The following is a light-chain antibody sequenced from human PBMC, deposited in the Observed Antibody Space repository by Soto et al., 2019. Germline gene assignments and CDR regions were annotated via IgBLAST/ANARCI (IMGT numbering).Light chain of an antibody. V-gene: IGKV3-11*01. Sequence: EIVLTQSPATLSLSPGERATLSCRASQSVSSYLAWYQQKPGQAPRLLIYDASNRATGIPARFSGSGSGTDFTLTISILEPEDFAVYYCQQYNNWPPLTFGQGTKVEIK. J-gene: IGKJ1*01. CDR3: QQYNNWPPLT. CDR1: QSVSSY. CDR2: DAS.